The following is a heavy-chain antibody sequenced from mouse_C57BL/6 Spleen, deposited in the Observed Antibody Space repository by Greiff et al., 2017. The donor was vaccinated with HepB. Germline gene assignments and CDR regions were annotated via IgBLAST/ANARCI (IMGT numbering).Heavy chain of an antibody. V-gene: IGHV5-4*01. CDR2: ISDGGSYT. D-gene: IGHD2-4*01. Sequence: DVQLVESGGGLVKPGGSLKLSCAASGFTFSSYAMSWVRQTPEKRLEWVATISDGGSYTYYPDNVKGRFTISRDNAKNNLYLQMSHLKSEDTAMYYCARDNDDDGGGYYFDYWGQGTTLTVSS. J-gene: IGHJ2*01. CDR3: ARDNDDDGGGYYFDY. CDR1: GFTFSSYA.